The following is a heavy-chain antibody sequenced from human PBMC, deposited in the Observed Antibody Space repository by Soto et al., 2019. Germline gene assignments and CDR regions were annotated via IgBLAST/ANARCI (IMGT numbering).Heavy chain of an antibody. CDR3: VKDVGYGFILYDF. J-gene: IGHJ4*02. Sequence: FSSFGMTWVRQAPGKGLEWVSTVNGGGDSTHYADSVNGRFSIFRDNSKNTVYLQMNSLRAEDSAIYYCVKDVGYGFILYDFWGQGTLVTVSS. D-gene: IGHD4-17*01. V-gene: IGHV3-23*01. CDR2: VNGGGDST. CDR1: FSSFG.